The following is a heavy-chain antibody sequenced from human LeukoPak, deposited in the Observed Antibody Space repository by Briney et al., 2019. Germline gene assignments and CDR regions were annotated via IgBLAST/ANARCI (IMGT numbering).Heavy chain of an antibody. D-gene: IGHD3-9*01. V-gene: IGHV3-9*01. Sequence: PGGSLRLSCAASGFTFDDYAMHWVRQAPGKGLEWVSGISWNSGSIGYADSVKGRFTISRDNAKNSLYLQMNSLRAEDTAVYYCARGGDYDILTGYVYYYGMDVWGQGTTVTVSS. CDR3: ARGGDYDILTGYVYYYGMDV. J-gene: IGHJ6*02. CDR1: GFTFDDYA. CDR2: ISWNSGSI.